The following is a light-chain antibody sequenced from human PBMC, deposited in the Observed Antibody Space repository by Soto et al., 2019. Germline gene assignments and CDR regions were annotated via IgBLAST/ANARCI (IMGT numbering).Light chain of an antibody. J-gene: IGKJ1*01. CDR3: QQYNNWWT. CDR1: QSVSSK. Sequence: DIVMKQSPGTLSLTPGERATLSCRASQSVSSKLAWYQQKPGQAPRPLIYGASTRATGIPARFSGSGSGTEFTLTISSLQSEEFAVYYCQQYNNWWTFGQGTKVDIK. CDR2: GAS. V-gene: IGKV3-15*01.